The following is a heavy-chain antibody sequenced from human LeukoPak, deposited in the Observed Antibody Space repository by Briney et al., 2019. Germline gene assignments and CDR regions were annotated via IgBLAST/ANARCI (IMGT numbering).Heavy chain of an antibody. CDR3: ARGGNSAYSIGY. CDR2: INPNSGGT. V-gene: IGHV1-2*06. J-gene: IGHJ4*02. D-gene: IGHD3-22*01. CDR1: GYTFTDYY. Sequence: ASVKVSYKASGYTFTDYYMHWVRQAPGQGLAWMGRINPNSGGTSYAQKFQGGVTMTRDTSISTAYMELSRLRSDDTAVYYCARGGNSAYSIGYWGQGTLVTVSS.